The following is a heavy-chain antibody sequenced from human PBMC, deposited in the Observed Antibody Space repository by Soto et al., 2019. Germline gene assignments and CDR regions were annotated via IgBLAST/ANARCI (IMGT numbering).Heavy chain of an antibody. D-gene: IGHD5-18*01. V-gene: IGHV1-3*01. J-gene: IGHJ3*02. CDR2: INAGSGNT. CDR3: ARDTDTLGPRANDALDI. CDR1: GYTFSTYT. Sequence: DSVKVSCKAAGYTFSTYTMNWVRQAPGQSLEWMGWINAGSGNTKYSQNFQGRVSITRDTSASTVYMELTGLKSEDTAVYYCARDTDTLGPRANDALDIWGQGTMVTVSS.